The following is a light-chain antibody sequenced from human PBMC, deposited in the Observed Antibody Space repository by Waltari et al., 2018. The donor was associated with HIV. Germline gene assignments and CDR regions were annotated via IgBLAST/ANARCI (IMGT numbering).Light chain of an antibody. CDR3: QVWHNISVI. CDR2: KID. J-gene: IGLJ2*01. CDR1: KIGNKS. Sequence: SYELTQPLSVSVALGQTARISCGGDKIGNKSVHWYQYRPGQAPILVMYKIDVRPSGIPERFSGSNTGNTATLSITKVQAGDEAYYSCQVWHNISVIFGGGTKLTVL. V-gene: IGLV3-9*01.